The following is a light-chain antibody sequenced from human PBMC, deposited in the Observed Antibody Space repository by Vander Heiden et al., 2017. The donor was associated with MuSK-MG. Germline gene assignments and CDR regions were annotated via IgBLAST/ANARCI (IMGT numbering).Light chain of an antibody. CDR3: QQSYSTPYT. CDR2: DAS. Sequence: DTQMTQSPSSLSASVGDRVTITCRASQSISSYLNWYQQKPGKAPKLLIYDASSLQSGVPSRFSGSRSGTDFTLTISSLQPEDFATYYCQQSYSTPYTFGQGTKLEIK. V-gene: IGKV1-39*01. CDR1: QSISSY. J-gene: IGKJ2*01.